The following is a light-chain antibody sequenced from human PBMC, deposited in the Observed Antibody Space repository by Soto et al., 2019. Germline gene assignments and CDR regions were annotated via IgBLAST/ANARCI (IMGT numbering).Light chain of an antibody. Sequence: DIQMTQSPSTLSASVGDRVTITCRASQSISSWLAWYQQKPGKAPKLLIYDASSLESGVPSRFSGSGSGTDFTLTISSLQPEDFATYYCQQANSAWTFGQGTKV. CDR2: DAS. CDR1: QSISSW. V-gene: IGKV1-5*01. J-gene: IGKJ1*01. CDR3: QQANSAWT.